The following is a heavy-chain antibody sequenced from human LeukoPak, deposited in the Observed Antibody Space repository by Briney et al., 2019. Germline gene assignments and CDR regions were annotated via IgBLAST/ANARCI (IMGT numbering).Heavy chain of an antibody. D-gene: IGHD6-19*01. V-gene: IGHV3-7*02. J-gene: IGHJ4*02. Sequence: GGSLRLSCAASGFTFSSYWMSWVRQAPGKGLEWVANIKQEGSEKYYVDSVKGRFTISRDNAKNSLYLQMNSLTAEDTAVYYCASQPSAVAGNYWGQGTLVTVSS. CDR2: IKQEGSEK. CDR3: ASQPSAVAGNY. CDR1: GFTFSSYW.